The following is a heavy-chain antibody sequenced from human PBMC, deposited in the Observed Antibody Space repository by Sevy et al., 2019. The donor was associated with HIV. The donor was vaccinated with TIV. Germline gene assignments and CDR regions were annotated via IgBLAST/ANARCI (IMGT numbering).Heavy chain of an antibody. V-gene: IGHV4-59*01. D-gene: IGHD6-13*01. CDR1: GCSISSYY. Sequence: SETLSLTCTVSGCSISSYYWSWIRQPPGKGLEWIGYIYYSGSTNYNPSLKSRVTISVDTSKNQFSLKLSSVTAADTAVYYCARAETIATSYYYYGMDVWGQGTTVTVSS. CDR2: IYYSGST. CDR3: ARAETIATSYYYYGMDV. J-gene: IGHJ6*02.